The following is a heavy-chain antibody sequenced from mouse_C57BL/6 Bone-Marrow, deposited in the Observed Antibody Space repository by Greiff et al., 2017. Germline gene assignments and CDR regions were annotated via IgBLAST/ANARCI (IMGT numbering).Heavy chain of an antibody. J-gene: IGHJ2*01. CDR1: GYTFTSYW. V-gene: IGHV1-64*01. CDR3: ASSAIYYYGSSP. Sequence: QVQLQQPGAELVKPGASVKLSCKASGYTFTSYWMHWVKQRPGQGLEWIGMIHPNSGSTNYNEKFKSKATLTVDKSSSTAYMQLSSLTSEDSAVYYCASSAIYYYGSSPWGQGTTLTVSS. D-gene: IGHD1-1*01. CDR2: IHPNSGST.